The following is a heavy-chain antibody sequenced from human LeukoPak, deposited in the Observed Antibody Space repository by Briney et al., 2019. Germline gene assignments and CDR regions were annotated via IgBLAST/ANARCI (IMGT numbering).Heavy chain of an antibody. CDR2: IYYSGST. CDR3: ARAGYSSGFLN. V-gene: IGHV4-39*07. CDR1: GGSISSSSYY. Sequence: KPSETLSLTCTVSGGSISSSSYYWGWIRQPPGKGLEWIGSIYYSGSTYYNPSLKSRVTISVDTSKNQFSLKLSSVTAADTAVYYCARAGYSSGFLNWGQGTLVTVSS. J-gene: IGHJ4*02. D-gene: IGHD6-19*01.